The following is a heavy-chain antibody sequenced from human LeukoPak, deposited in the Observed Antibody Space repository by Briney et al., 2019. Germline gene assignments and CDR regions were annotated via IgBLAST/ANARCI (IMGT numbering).Heavy chain of an antibody. CDR2: ISSSSSYI. J-gene: IGHJ4*02. D-gene: IGHD3-22*01. CDR3: ATEAFDSSGLFDY. V-gene: IGHV3-21*01. CDR1: GFTFSSYS. Sequence: GGSLRLSCAASGFTFSSYSMNWVRQAPGKGLEWVSSISSSSSYIYYADSVKGRFTISRDNAKSSLYLQMNSLRAEDTAVYYCATEAFDSSGLFDYWGQGTLVTVSS.